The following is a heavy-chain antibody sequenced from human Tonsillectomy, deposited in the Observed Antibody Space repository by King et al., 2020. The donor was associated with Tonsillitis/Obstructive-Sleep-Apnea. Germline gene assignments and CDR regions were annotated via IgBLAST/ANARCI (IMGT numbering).Heavy chain of an antibody. J-gene: IGHJ3*02. CDR1: GFTFSSYW. Sequence: VQLVESGGGLIQPGGSLRLSCAASGFTFSSYWIHWVRQAPGKGLVWVSRINSDGSSTSYADSVKGRFTISRDNAKNTLHLQMNSLRAEDTAVNYCARDLWSDAFDIWGQGTMVTVSS. D-gene: IGHD2-21*01. CDR3: ARDLWSDAFDI. CDR2: INSDGSST. V-gene: IGHV3-74*01.